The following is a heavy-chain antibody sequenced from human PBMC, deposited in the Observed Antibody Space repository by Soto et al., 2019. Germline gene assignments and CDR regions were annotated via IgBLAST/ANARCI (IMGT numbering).Heavy chain of an antibody. CDR2: IRVRNGDT. CDR1: GYIFTSND. D-gene: IGHD3-10*01. V-gene: IGHV1-18*01. J-gene: IGHJ4*02. Sequence: QVQFVQSGAEVKEPGDSVKVSCRASGYIFTSNDITWVRQAPGQGLEWMGWIRVRNGDTHYAPKFRGRVTVTRDTSTSTAYMELRSLRSDDTAVYYCARESRTWVDGVIGPGDYWGPGTLVTVSS. CDR3: ARESRTWVDGVIGPGDY.